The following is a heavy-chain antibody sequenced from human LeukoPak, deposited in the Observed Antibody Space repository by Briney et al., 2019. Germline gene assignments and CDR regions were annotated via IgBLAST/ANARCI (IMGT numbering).Heavy chain of an antibody. CDR2: ISSSSSYI. CDR3: ARDRATVTTNYYYYYMDV. D-gene: IGHD4-11*01. V-gene: IGHV3-21*01. CDR1: GFTFSSFS. Sequence: GGSLRLSCAASGFTFSSFSMTWVRQAPGKGLEWVSSISSSSSYIYYADSVKGRFTISRDNAKNSLYLQMNSLRAEDTAVYYCARDRATVTTNYYYYYMDVWGKGTTVTVSS. J-gene: IGHJ6*03.